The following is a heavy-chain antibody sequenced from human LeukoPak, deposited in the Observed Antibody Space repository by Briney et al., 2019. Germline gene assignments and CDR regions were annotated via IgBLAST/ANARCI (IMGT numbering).Heavy chain of an antibody. CDR2: IYYSGST. D-gene: IGHD3-10*01. CDR3: ARSSNVLLWFGELSAFDI. J-gene: IGHJ3*02. CDR1: GGSISSSSYY. Sequence: SETLSLTCTVSGGSISSSSYYWGWIRQPPGKGLEWIGSIYYSGSTYYNPSLKSRVTISVDTSKNQFSLKLSSVTAADTAVYYCARSSNVLLWFGELSAFDIWGQGTMVTVSA. V-gene: IGHV4-39*07.